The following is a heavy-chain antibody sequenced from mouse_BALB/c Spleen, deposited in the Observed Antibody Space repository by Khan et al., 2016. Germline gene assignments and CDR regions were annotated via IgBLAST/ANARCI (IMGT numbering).Heavy chain of an antibody. D-gene: IGHD2-4*01. CDR2: ITYSGTT. V-gene: IGHV3-2*02. CDR1: GYSITSDYA. CDR3: ARIYYDYDDYALDY. J-gene: IGHJ4*01. Sequence: EVKLLESGPGLVKPSQSLSLTCTVTGYSITSDYAWNWIRQFSGNKLEWMAYITYSGTTNYNPSLKSRISITRDTSKNQFFLQLNSVTTDDTATYYCARIYYDYDDYALDYWGQGTSVTVSS.